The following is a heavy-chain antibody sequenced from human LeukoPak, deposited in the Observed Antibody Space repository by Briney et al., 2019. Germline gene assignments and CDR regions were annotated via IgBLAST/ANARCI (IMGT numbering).Heavy chain of an antibody. D-gene: IGHD1-26*01. V-gene: IGHV3-23*01. CDR1: GFTFSSYA. J-gene: IGHJ4*02. Sequence: PGGSLRLSCAASGFTFSSYAMSRVRQAPGKGLEWVSAISGSGGSTYYADPVKGRFTISRDNSKNTLYLQMNSLRAEDTAVYYCAKDQLIVGATTAGYWGQGTLVTVSS. CDR2: ISGSGGST. CDR3: AKDQLIVGATTAGY.